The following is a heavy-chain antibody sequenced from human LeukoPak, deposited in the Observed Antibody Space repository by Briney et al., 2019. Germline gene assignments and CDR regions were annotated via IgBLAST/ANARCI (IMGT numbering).Heavy chain of an antibody. CDR3: AKGTSGGTYYALGY. CDR2: ISFSGGTT. V-gene: IGHV3-23*01. D-gene: IGHD1-26*01. J-gene: IGHJ4*02. CDR1: GFSFSNYA. Sequence: GGFLRLSCAASGFSFSNYAMSWVRRAPGKGLEWVSDISFSGGTTNYADSVKGRFTISRDNSNNTLYLQMNSLRAEDTAVYYCAKGTSGGTYYALGYWGQGTLVTVSS.